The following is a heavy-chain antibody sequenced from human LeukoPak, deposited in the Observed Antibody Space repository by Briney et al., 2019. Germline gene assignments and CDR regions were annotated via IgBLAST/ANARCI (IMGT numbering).Heavy chain of an antibody. D-gene: IGHD3-9*01. CDR1: GFTFSSYW. J-gene: IGHJ4*02. CDR3: ARADRYFDWLLSGY. V-gene: IGHV3-74*01. Sequence: GGSLRLSCAASGFTFSSYWMHWIRQAPGKGLVWVSRINSDGSSTSYADSVKGRFTISRDNAKNTLYLQMNSLRAEDTAVYYCARADRYFDWLLSGYWGQGTLVTVSS. CDR2: INSDGSST.